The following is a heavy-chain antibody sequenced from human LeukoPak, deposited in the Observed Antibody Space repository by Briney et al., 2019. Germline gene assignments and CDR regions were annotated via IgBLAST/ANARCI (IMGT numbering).Heavy chain of an antibody. CDR3: ARDGYCSGGSCSAHDAFDI. Sequence: ASVKVSCKASGYTFTGYYMHWVRQAPGQGLEWMGWINPNSGGTNYAQKFQGRVTMTRDTSISTAYMELSRLRSDDTAVYYCARDGYCSGGSCSAHDAFDIWGQGTMVTVSS. CDR2: INPNSGGT. CDR1: GYTFTGYY. J-gene: IGHJ3*02. D-gene: IGHD2-15*01. V-gene: IGHV1-2*02.